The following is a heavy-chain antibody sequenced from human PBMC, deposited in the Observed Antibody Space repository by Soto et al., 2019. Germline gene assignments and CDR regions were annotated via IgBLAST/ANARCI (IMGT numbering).Heavy chain of an antibody. CDR1: GSTFSNYD. J-gene: IGHJ1*01. Sequence: GGSLRLSCEASGSTFSNYDMDWVRQAPGKGLEWVAIISFDGSKTYYADSVKGRFTVSRDNSKNTLFLQMNSLRPDDTATYYCVREGYSGSYAASWAQGSLATVSS. CDR3: VREGYSGSYAAS. D-gene: IGHD1-26*01. V-gene: IGHV3-30*03. CDR2: ISFDGSKT.